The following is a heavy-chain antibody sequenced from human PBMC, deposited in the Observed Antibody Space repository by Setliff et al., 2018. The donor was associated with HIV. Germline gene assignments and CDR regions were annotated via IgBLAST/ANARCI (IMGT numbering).Heavy chain of an antibody. CDR2: IRSRTHGGTT. CDR1: GFTFDDHA. CDR3: TRDRPDYDFWSGYTFDY. V-gene: IGHV3-49*04. J-gene: IGHJ4*02. D-gene: IGHD3-3*01. Sequence: GGSLRLSCATSGFTFDDHAMSWVRQAPGKGLEWLGFIRSRTHGGTTDYAASVKGRFTISRDDSERVAYLQMNSLKTEDTAVYYCTRDRPDYDFWSGYTFDYWGQGTRVTVS.